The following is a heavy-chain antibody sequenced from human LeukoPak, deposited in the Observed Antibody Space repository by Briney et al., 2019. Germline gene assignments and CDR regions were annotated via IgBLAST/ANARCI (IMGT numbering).Heavy chain of an antibody. D-gene: IGHD6-6*01. CDR2: ISAYNGNT. V-gene: IGHV1-18*01. J-gene: IGHJ5*02. CDR3: ARVTELVENWFDP. CDR1: GYTFTSYG. Sequence: AASVKVSCKASGYTFTSYGISWMRQAPGQGLEWMGWISAYNGNTNYAQKLQGRVTMTTDTSTSTAYMELRSLRSDDTAVYYCARVTELVENWFDPWGQGTLVTVSS.